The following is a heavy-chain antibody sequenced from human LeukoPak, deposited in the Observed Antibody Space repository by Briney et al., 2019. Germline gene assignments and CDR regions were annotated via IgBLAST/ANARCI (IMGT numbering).Heavy chain of an antibody. D-gene: IGHD3-22*01. Sequence: GGSLRLSCAASGFPFSSYWMHWVRQVPGKGLVWVSRINGDGSSTSYADSVKGRFTISRDNAKNTLYLQMNSLKAEDTAVYYCARDGDSSGYYVNFDYWGQGTLVTVSS. CDR1: GFPFSSYW. J-gene: IGHJ4*02. CDR3: ARDGDSSGYYVNFDY. V-gene: IGHV3-74*01. CDR2: INGDGSST.